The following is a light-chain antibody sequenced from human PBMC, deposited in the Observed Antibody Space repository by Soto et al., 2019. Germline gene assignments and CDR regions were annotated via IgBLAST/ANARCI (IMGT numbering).Light chain of an antibody. CDR1: SGSIASNS. CDR2: EDN. V-gene: IGLV6-57*04. Sequence: NFMLTQPHSVSESPGKTVTISCTRSSGSIASNSVQWFQQRPGSAPTTVIYEDNQRPSGVPDRFSGSIDSSSNSASLTISRLKTEDEADYYCQSYDSTSVVFGGGTKLTVL. J-gene: IGLJ2*01. CDR3: QSYDSTSVV.